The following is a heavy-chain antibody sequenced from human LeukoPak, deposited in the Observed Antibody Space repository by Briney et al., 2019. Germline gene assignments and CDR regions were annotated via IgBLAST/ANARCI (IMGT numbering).Heavy chain of an antibody. Sequence: ASVKVSCKASGYTFTGYYMHWVRQAPGQGLEWMGWINTNTGNPTYAQGFAGRFVFSLDTSVSTAYLQISSLKAEDTAVYYCARARNCGGDCSLFNWFDPWGQGTLVTVSS. J-gene: IGHJ5*02. V-gene: IGHV7-4-1*02. CDR1: GYTFTGYY. CDR3: ARARNCGGDCSLFNWFDP. CDR2: INTNTGNP. D-gene: IGHD2-21*02.